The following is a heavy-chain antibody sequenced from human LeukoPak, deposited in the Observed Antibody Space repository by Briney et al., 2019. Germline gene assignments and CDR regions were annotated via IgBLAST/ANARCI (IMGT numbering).Heavy chain of an antibody. CDR2: ISAYNGNT. CDR3: RIAVAGRRGRNYYYGMDV. CDR1: GYTFTSYG. V-gene: IGHV1-18*01. Sequence: ASVKVSCKASGYTFTSYGISWVRQAPGQGLEWMGWISAYNGNTNYAQKLQGRVTMTTDTSTSTAYMELSSLRSEDTAVYYCRIAVAGRRGRNYYYGMDVWGQGTTVTVSS. J-gene: IGHJ6*02. D-gene: IGHD6-19*01.